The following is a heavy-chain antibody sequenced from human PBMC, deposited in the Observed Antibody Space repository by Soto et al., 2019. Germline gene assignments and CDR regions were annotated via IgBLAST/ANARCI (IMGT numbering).Heavy chain of an antibody. Sequence: SETLSLTCTVSGGSISSYYWSWIRQPPGKGLEWIGYIYYSGSTNYNPSLKSRVTISVDTSKNQFSLKLSSVTAADTAVYYCARGSTGIAAAGKRWFDPWGQGTLVTVSS. CDR1: GGSISSYY. CDR2: IYYSGST. CDR3: ARGSTGIAAAGKRWFDP. J-gene: IGHJ5*02. V-gene: IGHV4-59*12. D-gene: IGHD6-13*01.